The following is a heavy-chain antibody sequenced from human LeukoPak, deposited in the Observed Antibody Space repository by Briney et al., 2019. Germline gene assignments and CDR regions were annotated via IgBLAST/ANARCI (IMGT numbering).Heavy chain of an antibody. D-gene: IGHD6-13*01. J-gene: IGHJ3*02. V-gene: IGHV3-30*02. Sequence: GGSLRLSCAASGSTFSSHGMHWVRQAPGKGLEWVAFIQYDGSNKKYADAVKGRFTISRDSSKNTLYLQMNSLRAEDTAVYYCAAEGRIAAEVAFDIWGQGTMVTVSS. CDR3: AAEGRIAAEVAFDI. CDR1: GSTFSSHG. CDR2: IQYDGSNK.